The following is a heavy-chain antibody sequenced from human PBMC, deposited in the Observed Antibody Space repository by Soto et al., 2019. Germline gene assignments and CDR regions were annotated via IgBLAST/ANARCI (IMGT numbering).Heavy chain of an antibody. CDR3: ATAEVDY. Sequence: GGSLRLSCAASGFTFGNYWMHWVRQAPGRGLEWVSRMNSDGSTTNYADSVKGRFTVSRDNAKNTLYLQMNSLRAEDTAVYYCATAEVDYWGPGTLVTVSS. CDR2: MNSDGSTT. V-gene: IGHV3-74*01. J-gene: IGHJ4*02. CDR1: GFTFGNYW.